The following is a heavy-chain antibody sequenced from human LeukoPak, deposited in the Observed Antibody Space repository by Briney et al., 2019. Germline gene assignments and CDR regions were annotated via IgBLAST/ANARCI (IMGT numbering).Heavy chain of an antibody. D-gene: IGHD3-22*01. CDR1: GFTFSSYA. CDR3: ARAVSLYYDSSGYYYIDY. CDR2: ISGSGGST. V-gene: IGHV3-23*01. J-gene: IGHJ4*02. Sequence: AGGSLRLSCAASGFTFSSYAMSWVRQAPGKGLEWVSAISGSGGSTYYADSVKGRFTISRDNSKNTLYLQMNSLRAEDTAVYYCARAVSLYYDSSGYYYIDYWGQGTLVTVSS.